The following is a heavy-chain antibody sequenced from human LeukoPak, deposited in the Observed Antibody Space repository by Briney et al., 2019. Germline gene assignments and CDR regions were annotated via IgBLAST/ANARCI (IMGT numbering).Heavy chain of an antibody. Sequence: SDTLSLTCAVYGGSFNGYHWTWIRQSPGTGLEWIGDISPSVSTYYNPSIKSRLTISVDPSQNQFSLKLRSVTAAQTAVYYCAGGRPDITMIVVVMTSVFYYLDVWGKGTTVTVS. CDR1: GGSFNGYH. D-gene: IGHD3-22*01. V-gene: IGHV4-34*01. J-gene: IGHJ6*03. CDR2: ISPSVST. CDR3: AGGRPDITMIVVVMTSVFYYLDV.